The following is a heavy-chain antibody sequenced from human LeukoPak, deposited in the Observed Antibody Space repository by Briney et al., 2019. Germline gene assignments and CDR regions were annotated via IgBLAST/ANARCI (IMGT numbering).Heavy chain of an antibody. J-gene: IGHJ5*02. CDR2: IRYDGSNK. CDR3: ASFRFVVLVT. Sequence: GGSLRLSCAASGFTFISYRIHWVRQAPGKWLEWVAFIRYDGSNKYYADSVKGRFTISRDNSKNTLYLQMNSLRAEDTAVYYCASFRFVVLVTWGQGTLVTVSS. D-gene: IGHD2-8*01. CDR1: GFTFISYR. V-gene: IGHV3-30*02.